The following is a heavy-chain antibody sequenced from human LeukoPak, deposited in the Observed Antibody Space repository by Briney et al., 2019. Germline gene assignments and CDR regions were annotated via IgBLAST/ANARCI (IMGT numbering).Heavy chain of an antibody. J-gene: IGHJ4*02. V-gene: IGHV3-21*01. Sequence: PGGSLRLSCAASGFTFSNYEMKWVRQAPGKGLEWVSSISSSSSYIYYADSVKGRFTISRDNAKNSLYLQMNSLRAEDTAVYYCARGTGTTPFDYWGQGTLVTVSS. CDR1: GFTFSNYE. CDR3: ARGTGTTPFDY. D-gene: IGHD1-1*01. CDR2: ISSSSSYI.